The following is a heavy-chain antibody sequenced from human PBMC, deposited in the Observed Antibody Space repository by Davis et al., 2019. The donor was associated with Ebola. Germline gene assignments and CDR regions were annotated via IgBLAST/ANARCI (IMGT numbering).Heavy chain of an antibody. Sequence: GGSLRLSCAASGFTFSSYWMSWVRQAPGKGLEWVANIKQDGSEKYYVDSVKDRFTISRDNAKNSLYLQMNSLRAEDTAVYYCARVGPRSGYENYYYYYYGMDVWGQGTTVTVSS. J-gene: IGHJ6*01. CDR3: ARVGPRSGYENYYYYYYGMDV. CDR2: IKQDGSEK. D-gene: IGHD5-12*01. CDR1: GFTFSSYW. V-gene: IGHV3-7*01.